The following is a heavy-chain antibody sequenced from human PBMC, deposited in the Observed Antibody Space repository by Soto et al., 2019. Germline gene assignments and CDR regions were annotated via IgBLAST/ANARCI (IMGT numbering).Heavy chain of an antibody. CDR3: AKSLQPGGHYYGMDV. CDR2: ISGSGGST. Sequence: AGGSLRLSCAASGFTFSSYAMSWVRQAPGKGLEWVSAISGSGGSTYYADSVKGRFTISRDNSKNTLYLQMNSLRAEDTAVYYCAKSLQPGGHYYGMDVWGQGTTVTVSS. D-gene: IGHD2-2*01. J-gene: IGHJ6*02. V-gene: IGHV3-23*01. CDR1: GFTFSSYA.